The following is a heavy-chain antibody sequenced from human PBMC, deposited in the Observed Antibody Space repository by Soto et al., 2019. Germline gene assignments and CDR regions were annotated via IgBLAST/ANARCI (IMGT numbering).Heavy chain of an antibody. J-gene: IGHJ4*02. Sequence: QLQLQESGSGLVKHSQTLSLTCAVSGGSISNGGYSWSWIRQPPGKGLEWIGYIYHGESTYYNPSLKSRVTISVDRSKNQFSLKLSSVTAADTAVYYCARAEGGIFDYWGQGTLVTVSS. V-gene: IGHV4-30-2*01. CDR2: IYHGEST. CDR3: ARAEGGIFDY. CDR1: GGSISNGGYS.